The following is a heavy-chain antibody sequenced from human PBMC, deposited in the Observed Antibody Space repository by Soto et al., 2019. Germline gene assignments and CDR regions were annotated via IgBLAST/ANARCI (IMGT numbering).Heavy chain of an antibody. Sequence: QVQLVQSGAEVKKPGSSVKVSCKASGGTFNSYAINWVRQAPGQGLEWMGGIIPIFGTANYAQKFQGRVTITADESTNTAYMELSSLRSEDTAVYYCASIRDGSNLHYYYGMDGWGQGTTVIVSS. J-gene: IGHJ6*02. CDR2: IIPIFGTA. D-gene: IGHD5-12*01. V-gene: IGHV1-69*12. CDR1: GGTFNSYA. CDR3: ASIRDGSNLHYYYGMDG.